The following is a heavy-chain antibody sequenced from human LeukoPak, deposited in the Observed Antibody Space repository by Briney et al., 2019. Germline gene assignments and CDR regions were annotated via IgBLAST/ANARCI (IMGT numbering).Heavy chain of an antibody. D-gene: IGHD3-22*01. CDR1: GGSFSGYY. V-gene: IGHV4-34*01. CDR3: ARGLGYYDSSGFRWFNP. Sequence: SETLSLTCAVYGGSFSGYYWSWIRQPPGKGLEWIGEINHSGSTNYNPSLKSRVTISVDTSKNQFSLKLSSVTAADTAVYYCARGLGYYDSSGFRWFNPWGQGTLVTVSS. J-gene: IGHJ5*02. CDR2: INHSGST.